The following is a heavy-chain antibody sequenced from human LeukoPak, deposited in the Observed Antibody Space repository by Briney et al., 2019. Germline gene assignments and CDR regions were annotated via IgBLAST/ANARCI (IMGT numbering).Heavy chain of an antibody. D-gene: IGHD6-13*01. CDR3: ARDTSPWQQRGGIDI. CDR1: GDSVSSNTAA. J-gene: IGHJ3*02. Sequence: SQTLSLTCAISGDSVSSNTAAWTWIRQSPSRGLEWLGRTYYRSKWYNDYAVSVKSRITLNPDTSKNQFSLKLSSVTAADTAVYYCARDTSPWQQRGGIDIWGQGTMVTVSS. CDR2: TYYRSKWYN. V-gene: IGHV6-1*01.